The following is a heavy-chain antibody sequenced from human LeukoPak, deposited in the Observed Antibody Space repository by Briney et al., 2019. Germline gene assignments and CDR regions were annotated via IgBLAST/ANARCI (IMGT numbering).Heavy chain of an antibody. CDR1: GFTFSNYS. J-gene: IGHJ4*01. Sequence: GGPLRLSCPASGFTFSNYSMSWVRQAPGRGLEWLSSIIGSGGNTYYADSVWGRFIIFRANSKNTLYLQMNSLRAEDTAVYYCARDRTWSPPIDYWGQGTLVTVSS. CDR2: IIGSGGNT. D-gene: IGHD1/OR15-1a*01. CDR3: ARDRTWSPPIDY. V-gene: IGHV3-23*01.